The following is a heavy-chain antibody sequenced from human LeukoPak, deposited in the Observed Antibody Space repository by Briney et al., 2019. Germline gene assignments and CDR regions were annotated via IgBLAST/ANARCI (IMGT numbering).Heavy chain of an antibody. Sequence: ASVKVSCKASGYTFTSYGISWVRQAPGQGLEWMGWISAYNGNTNYTQKFQGRVTITTDESTSTAYMELSSLRSEDTAVYYCARLYLNSRTNWFDPWGQGTLVTVSS. CDR1: GYTFTSYG. CDR3: ARLYLNSRTNWFDP. J-gene: IGHJ5*02. CDR2: ISAYNGNT. D-gene: IGHD3-16*01. V-gene: IGHV1-18*01.